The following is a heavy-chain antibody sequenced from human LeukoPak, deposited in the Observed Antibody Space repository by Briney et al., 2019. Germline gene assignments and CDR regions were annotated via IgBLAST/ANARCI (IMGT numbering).Heavy chain of an antibody. J-gene: IGHJ5*02. CDR2: INPSGGST. CDR3: ARRDPYRKGFDP. Sequence: ASVKVSCTASGYTFTSYYMHWVRQAPGQGLEWMGIINPSGGSTSYAQKFQGRVTMTRDTSTSTVYMELSSLRSEDAAVYYCARRDPYRKGFDPWGQGTLVTVSS. D-gene: IGHD1-26*01. CDR1: GYTFTSYY. V-gene: IGHV1-46*01.